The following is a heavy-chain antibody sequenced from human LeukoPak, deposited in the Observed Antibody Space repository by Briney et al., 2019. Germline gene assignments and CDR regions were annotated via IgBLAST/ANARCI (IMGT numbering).Heavy chain of an antibody. Sequence: GGSLRLSCAASGFTFSSYAMSWVRQAPGKGLEWVSAISGSGGSTYYADSVKGRFTISRDNSKNTLYLQMNSLRAEDTAVYYCAKSINNNGDINYFDYWGQGTLVTVSS. CDR1: GFTFSSYA. D-gene: IGHD4-17*01. J-gene: IGHJ4*02. CDR3: AKSINNNGDINYFDY. CDR2: ISGSGGST. V-gene: IGHV3-23*01.